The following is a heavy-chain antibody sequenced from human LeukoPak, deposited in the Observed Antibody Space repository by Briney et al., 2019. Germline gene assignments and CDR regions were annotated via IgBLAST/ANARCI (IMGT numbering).Heavy chain of an antibody. V-gene: IGHV3-23*01. J-gene: IGHJ4*02. D-gene: IGHD5-24*01. CDR1: GFTFSSYG. CDR3: AKDSFLEMATMGGFDY. Sequence: GGSLRLSCAASGFTFSSYGMSWVRQAPGKGLEWVSAISGSGGSTYYADSVKGRFTISRDNSKNTLYLQMNSLRAEDTAVYYCAKDSFLEMATMGGFDYWGQGTLVTVSS. CDR2: ISGSGGST.